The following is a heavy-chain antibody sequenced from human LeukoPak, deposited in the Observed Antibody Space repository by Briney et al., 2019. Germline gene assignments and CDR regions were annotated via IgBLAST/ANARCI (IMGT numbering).Heavy chain of an antibody. CDR3: ARPAPNPLGYSSGRYEKYFQH. Sequence: ASVKVSCKASGYTFTSYAMNWVRQAPGQGLEWMGWINTNTGNPTYAQGFTGRFVFSLDTSVSTAYLQISSLKAEDTAVYYCARPAPNPLGYSSGRYEKYFQHWGQGTLVTVSS. J-gene: IGHJ1*01. V-gene: IGHV7-4-1*02. CDR1: GYTFTSYA. D-gene: IGHD6-19*01. CDR2: INTNTGNP.